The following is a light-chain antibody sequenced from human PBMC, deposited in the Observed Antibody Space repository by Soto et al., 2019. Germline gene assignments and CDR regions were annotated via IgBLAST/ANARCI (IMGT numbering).Light chain of an antibody. Sequence: DIHMTQSPSTLSACVGDRVTITCRASQSLSGLLAWYQQKPGKAPKVLIYKASNLESGVPSRFSGSGSGTEFTLTISSLQPDDFATYYCQHYFDYPLTYGGGTKVEIK. CDR2: KAS. J-gene: IGKJ4*01. V-gene: IGKV1-5*03. CDR1: QSLSGL. CDR3: QHYFDYPLT.